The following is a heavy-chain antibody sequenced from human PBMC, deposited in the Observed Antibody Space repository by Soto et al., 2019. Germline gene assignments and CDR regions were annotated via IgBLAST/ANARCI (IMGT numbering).Heavy chain of an antibody. Sequence: SETLSLTCVVYGGSFSGYIWTWIRQTPGKGLQWIGQINHSGSANYNPSLKSRVTISVHTSNSQFSLELNSVTAADTAVYYCARGLISGSHYSGGWYYFDSWGQGTQVT. J-gene: IGHJ4*02. CDR1: GGSFSGYI. CDR2: INHSGSA. CDR3: ARGLISGSHYSGGWYYFDS. V-gene: IGHV4-34*01. D-gene: IGHD1-26*01.